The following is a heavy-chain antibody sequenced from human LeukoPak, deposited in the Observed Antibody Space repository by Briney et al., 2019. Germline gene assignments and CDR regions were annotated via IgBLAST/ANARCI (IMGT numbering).Heavy chain of an antibody. Sequence: ASVKVSCKASGYTFTSYYMHWVRQAPGQGLEWMGIINPSGGSTSYAQKFQGRVTMTRNTSISTAYMELSSLRSEDTAVYYCAKREEARYDFWSGYYRYDAFDIWGQGTMVTVSS. CDR3: AKREEARYDFWSGYYRYDAFDI. V-gene: IGHV1-46*01. CDR1: GYTFTSYY. CDR2: INPSGGST. J-gene: IGHJ3*02. D-gene: IGHD3-3*01.